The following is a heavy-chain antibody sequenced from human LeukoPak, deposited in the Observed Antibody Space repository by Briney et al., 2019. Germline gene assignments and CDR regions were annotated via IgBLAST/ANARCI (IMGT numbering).Heavy chain of an antibody. J-gene: IGHJ4*02. D-gene: IGHD3-22*01. Sequence: GGSLRLSCAASGFTFSDYNMNWVRQAPGKGLEWVSSIRSSTTYVYYADSVKGRFTISRDNAKNSLYLQMNSLRAEDTAVYYCARDSLTMIVGRQKRGLDYWGQGTLVTVSS. CDR1: GFTFSDYN. CDR2: IRSSTTYV. CDR3: ARDSLTMIVGRQKRGLDY. V-gene: IGHV3-21*01.